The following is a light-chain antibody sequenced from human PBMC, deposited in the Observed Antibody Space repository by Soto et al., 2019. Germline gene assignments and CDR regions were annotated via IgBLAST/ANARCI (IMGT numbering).Light chain of an antibody. CDR2: DVT. J-gene: IGLJ1*01. Sequence: QSVLTQPASVSGSPGQSITISCTGTSSDVGGYNYVFWYQHPPGKAPKLMIYDVTNRPSGVSNRFSGSKSGNTASLTISGLQAEDEADYYCTSYTSSSTYVFGTETKLTVL. V-gene: IGLV2-14*03. CDR3: TSYTSSSTYV. CDR1: SSDVGGYNY.